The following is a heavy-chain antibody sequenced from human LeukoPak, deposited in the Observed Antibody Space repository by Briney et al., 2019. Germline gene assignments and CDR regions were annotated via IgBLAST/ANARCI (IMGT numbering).Heavy chain of an antibody. CDR1: GLTFSSYT. CDR3: AKAHYLLRYFDWLYVDY. V-gene: IGHV3-21*04. CDR2: ISSSSSYI. Sequence: GGSLRLSCAASGLTFSSYTMNWVRQAPGKGLEWVSSISSSSSYIYYADSVKGRFTISRDNAKNSLYLQMNSLRAEDTAVYYCAKAHYLLRYFDWLYVDYWGQGTLVTVSS. J-gene: IGHJ4*02. D-gene: IGHD3-9*01.